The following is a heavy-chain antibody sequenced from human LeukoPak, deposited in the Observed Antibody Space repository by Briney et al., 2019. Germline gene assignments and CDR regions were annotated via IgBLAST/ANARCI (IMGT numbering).Heavy chain of an antibody. D-gene: IGHD2-15*01. CDR2: ITSTGTAT. CDR1: GFTFSNYA. V-gene: IGHV3-23*05. Sequence: PGGSLRLSCAASGFTFSNYAMSWVRQAPGKGLECVTVITSTGTATAYADSVKGRFTISRDNSKNTLYLQMNSLRAEDTAVYYCAKGTLGYCSGSSCYPFDSWGQGTLVTVSS. J-gene: IGHJ4*02. CDR3: AKGTLGYCSGSSCYPFDS.